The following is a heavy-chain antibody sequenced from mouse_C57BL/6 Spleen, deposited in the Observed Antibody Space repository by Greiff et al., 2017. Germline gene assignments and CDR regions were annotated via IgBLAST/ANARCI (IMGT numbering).Heavy chain of an antibody. D-gene: IGHD2-3*01. CDR2: ISYSGST. V-gene: IGHV3-8*01. CDR3: AYGGNGYYLWYFDV. J-gene: IGHJ1*03. Sequence: VQLKESGPGLAKPSQTLSLTCSVPGYSITSDYWNWIRKFPGNKLEYMGYISYSGSTYYTPSLKRRISITRDTSKNQYDLQLNSVTTEDTATYYCAYGGNGYYLWYFDVWGTGTTVTVSS. CDR1: GYSITSDY.